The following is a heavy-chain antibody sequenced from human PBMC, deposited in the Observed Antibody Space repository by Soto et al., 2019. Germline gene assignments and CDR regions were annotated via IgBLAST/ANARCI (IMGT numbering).Heavy chain of an antibody. V-gene: IGHV3-30*18. CDR1: GFTFSSYG. Sequence: SLRLSCAASGFTFSSYGMHWVRQAPGKGLEWVAVISYDGSNKYYADSVKGRFTISRDNSKNTLYLQMNSLRAEDTAVYYCAKANARAVALIDYWGQGTLVTVSS. D-gene: IGHD6-19*01. CDR2: ISYDGSNK. J-gene: IGHJ4*02. CDR3: AKANARAVALIDY.